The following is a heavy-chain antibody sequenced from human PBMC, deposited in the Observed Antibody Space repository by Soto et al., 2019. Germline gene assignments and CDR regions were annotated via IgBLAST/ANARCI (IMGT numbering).Heavy chain of an antibody. V-gene: IGHV3-48*02. CDR3: ARDLVGWLYYFDY. CDR2: ISSSSSNK. D-gene: IGHD6-19*01. CDR1: GFTFSSYG. Sequence: TGGSLRLSCAASGFTFSSYGMHWVRQAPGKGLEWVAYISSSSSNKYYADSVKGRFTISRDNAKNSLYLQMNSLRDEDTAVYYCARDLVGWLYYFDYWGQGTLVTVSS. J-gene: IGHJ4*02.